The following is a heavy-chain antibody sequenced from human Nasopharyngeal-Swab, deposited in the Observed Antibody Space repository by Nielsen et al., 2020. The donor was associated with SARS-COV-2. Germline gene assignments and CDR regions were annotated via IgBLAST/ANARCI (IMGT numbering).Heavy chain of an antibody. V-gene: IGHV3-23*01. CDR1: GFTFSSYA. Sequence: GGSLRLSCAASGFTFSSYAMSWVRQAPGKGLEWVSAISGSGGSTYYADSVKGRFTISRDNSKNTLYLQMNSLRAEDTAVYYCAKGPMRYYYDSREGPYWGQGTLVTVSS. D-gene: IGHD3-22*01. CDR2: ISGSGGST. CDR3: AKGPMRYYYDSREGPY. J-gene: IGHJ4*02.